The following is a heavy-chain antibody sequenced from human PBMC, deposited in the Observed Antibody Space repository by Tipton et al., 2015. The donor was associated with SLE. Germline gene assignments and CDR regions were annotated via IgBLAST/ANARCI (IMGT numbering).Heavy chain of an antibody. CDR2: IWYDGSNK. J-gene: IGHJ4*02. V-gene: IGHV3-33*01. CDR3: TREARGFDY. CDR1: GFTFSSYG. Sequence: SLRLSCAASGFTFSSYGMHWVRQAPGKGLEWVAVIWYDGSNKYYADSVKGRFTISRDNSKNTVYLQMNSVRAEDTAVYYCTREARGFDYWGQGNLVTVSS.